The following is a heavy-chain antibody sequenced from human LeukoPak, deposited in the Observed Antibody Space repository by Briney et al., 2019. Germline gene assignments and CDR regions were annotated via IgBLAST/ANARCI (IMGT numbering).Heavy chain of an antibody. CDR3: PKTAYDILDF. J-gene: IGHJ4*02. Sequence: GGSLRLSCAASGFTFSSYAMSWVRQAPGKGLEWVSAINGGSSGSTYYTDSVKGRFTISRDNSKNTLYLQMNSLRAEDTAVYYWPKTAYDILDFWGQGTLVTVSS. D-gene: IGHD3-9*01. V-gene: IGHV3-23*01. CDR2: INGGSSGST. CDR1: GFTFSSYA.